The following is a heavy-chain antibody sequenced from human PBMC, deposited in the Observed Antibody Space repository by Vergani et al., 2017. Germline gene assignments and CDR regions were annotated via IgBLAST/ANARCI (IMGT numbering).Heavy chain of an antibody. CDR3: ARAVAVRWFDP. J-gene: IGHJ5*02. Sequence: QVQLQESGPGLVKPSETLSLTCTVSGGSISSYYWSWIRQPPGKGLEWIGYIYYSGSTNYNPSLKSRVTISVDTSQNQFSLKLSSVTAADTAVYYCARAVAVRWFDPWGQGTLVTVSS. CDR2: IYYSGST. CDR1: GGSISSYY. D-gene: IGHD6-19*01. V-gene: IGHV4-59*01.